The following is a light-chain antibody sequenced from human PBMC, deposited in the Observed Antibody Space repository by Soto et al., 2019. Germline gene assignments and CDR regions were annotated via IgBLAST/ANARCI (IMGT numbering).Light chain of an antibody. V-gene: IGLV2-14*01. Sequence: QSALTQPASVSGSPGQSITISCTGTSSDVGAYNYVSWYQQHPGKAPKLMIYEVSYRPSGVSDHFSGSRSGNTASLTISGLQAEDESDYYCSSYTSSTTWVFGGGTKLTVL. CDR1: SSDVGAYNY. CDR2: EVS. J-gene: IGLJ3*02. CDR3: SSYTSSTTWV.